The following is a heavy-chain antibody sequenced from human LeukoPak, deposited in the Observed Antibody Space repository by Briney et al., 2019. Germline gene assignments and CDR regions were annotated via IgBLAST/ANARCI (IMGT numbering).Heavy chain of an antibody. D-gene: IGHD5-12*01. CDR1: GGSVSSGSYY. J-gene: IGHJ4*02. CDR2: IYYGGST. V-gene: IGHV4-61*01. CDR3: ANTDGDSGYDLAY. Sequence: LETLSLTCTVSGGSVSSGSYYWSWIRQPPGKGLEWIGYIYYGGSTNYNPSLKSRVTISVDTSKNQFSLKLTSVTAADTAVYYCANTDGDSGYDLAYWGQGTLVTVSS.